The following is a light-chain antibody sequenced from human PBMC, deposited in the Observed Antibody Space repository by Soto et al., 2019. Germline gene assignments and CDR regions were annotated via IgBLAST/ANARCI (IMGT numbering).Light chain of an antibody. CDR3: SSYRSGSTRVV. CDR1: SSDVGGYNY. J-gene: IGLJ2*01. CDR2: DVS. V-gene: IGLV2-14*03. Sequence: QSALTQPASVSGSPGQSITISCTGTSSDVGGYNYVSWYQQHPGKAPKGMIYDVSKRSSGISNRFCGSKSGNTASLTISGLQVEDEADYYCSSYRSGSTRVVFGGGTKLTVL.